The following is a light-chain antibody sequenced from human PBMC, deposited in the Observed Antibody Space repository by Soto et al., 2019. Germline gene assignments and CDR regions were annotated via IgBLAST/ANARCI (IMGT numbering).Light chain of an antibody. CDR3: QVWDTSGAVV. Sequence: SYELTQPPSVSVAPGQTASITCVGNNIGTKGVHWYQQKSGQAPVVVVYDDTDRPSGIPERFSGSNSGNTATLSISRVEAGDEADYYCQVWDTSGAVVFGGGTKLTVL. CDR1: NIGTKG. J-gene: IGLJ2*01. CDR2: DDT. V-gene: IGLV3-21*02.